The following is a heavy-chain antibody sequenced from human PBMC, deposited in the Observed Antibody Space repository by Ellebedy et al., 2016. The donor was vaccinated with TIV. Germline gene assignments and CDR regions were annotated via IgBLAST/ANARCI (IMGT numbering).Heavy chain of an antibody. D-gene: IGHD4-17*01. CDR1: GYIFSGYY. J-gene: IGHJ6*02. CDR3: AREGMTTVTYYYGMDV. CDR2: IKPNSGGR. V-gene: IGHV1-2*02. Sequence: AASVKVSCKASGYIFSGYYMHWVRQAPGQGLEWMGWIKPNSGGRMYAQKFQGRVTMTGDTAVSTAYMELSRLSPDDTAVYYCAREGMTTVTYYYGMDVWGQGTTVTVSS.